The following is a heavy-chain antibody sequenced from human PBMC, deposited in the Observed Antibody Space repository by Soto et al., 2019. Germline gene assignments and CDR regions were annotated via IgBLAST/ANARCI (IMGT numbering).Heavy chain of an antibody. CDR1: GYSFTSYW. J-gene: IGHJ4*02. CDR3: ARQRITMVRGVPRLDY. Sequence: GESLKISCKGSGYSFTSYWISWVRQMPGKGLEWMGRIDPSDSYTNYSPSFQGHVTISADKSISTAYLQWSSLKASDTAMYYCARQRITMVRGVPRLDYWGQGTLVTVSS. CDR2: IDPSDSYT. D-gene: IGHD3-10*01. V-gene: IGHV5-10-1*01.